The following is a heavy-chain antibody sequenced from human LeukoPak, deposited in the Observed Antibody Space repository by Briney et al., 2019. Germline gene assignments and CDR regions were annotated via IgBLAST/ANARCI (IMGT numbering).Heavy chain of an antibody. CDR1: GGSISSYY. CDR3: ARGAEEYYYDTSFDF. CDR2: IYYSGST. V-gene: IGHV4-59*01. D-gene: IGHD3-22*01. Sequence: PSETLSLTCTVSGGSISSYYWSWIRQPPGKGLEWIGYIYYSGSTNYNPSLKSRVTISVVTSKNQFSLKLSSVTAADTAVYYCARGAEEYYYDTSFDFWGQGTLVTVSS. J-gene: IGHJ4*02.